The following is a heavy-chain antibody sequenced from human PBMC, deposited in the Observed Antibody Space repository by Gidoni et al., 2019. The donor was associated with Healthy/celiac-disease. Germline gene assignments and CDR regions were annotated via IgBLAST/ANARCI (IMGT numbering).Heavy chain of an antibody. Sequence: QVQLQESGPGLVKPSETLSLSCTVPGGSLSSYYWGWIRQPAGKGLEWIRRIYTSGSTNYNPSLKSRVTMSVDTSKNQFSQKLSSVTAADTAVYYCARDLNGFYFANCFDPWGQGTLVTVSS. J-gene: IGHJ5*02. V-gene: IGHV4-4*07. D-gene: IGHD3-9*01. CDR1: GGSLSSYY. CDR3: ARDLNGFYFANCFDP. CDR2: IYTSGST.